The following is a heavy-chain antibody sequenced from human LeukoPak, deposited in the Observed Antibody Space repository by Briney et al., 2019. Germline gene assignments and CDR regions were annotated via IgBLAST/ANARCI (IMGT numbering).Heavy chain of an antibody. CDR1: GGSISSSSYY. CDR2: IYYSGST. J-gene: IGHJ5*02. Sequence: PSETLSLTCTVSGGSISSSSYYWGWIRQPPGKGLEWIGSIYYSGSTNYNPSLKSRVTISVDTSKNQFSLKLSSVTAADTAVYYCARGSSWQRYWFDPWGQGTLVTVSS. CDR3: ARGSSWQRYWFDP. D-gene: IGHD6-13*01. V-gene: IGHV4-39*07.